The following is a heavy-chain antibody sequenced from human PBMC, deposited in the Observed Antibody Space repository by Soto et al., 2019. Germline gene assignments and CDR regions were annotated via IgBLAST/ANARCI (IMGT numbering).Heavy chain of an antibody. J-gene: IGHJ4*02. Sequence: EVQLVESGGGLVQPGGSLRLSCAASGFTFSSYSMNWVRQAPGKGLEWVSSISSSSSYIYYADSVKGRFTISRDNAKNSLYLQMNSLRAEDTAVYYCARQLPSSGWSSLDWGQGTLVTVSS. V-gene: IGHV3-21*01. CDR3: ARQLPSSGWSSLD. CDR1: GFTFSSYS. CDR2: ISSSSSYI. D-gene: IGHD6-19*01.